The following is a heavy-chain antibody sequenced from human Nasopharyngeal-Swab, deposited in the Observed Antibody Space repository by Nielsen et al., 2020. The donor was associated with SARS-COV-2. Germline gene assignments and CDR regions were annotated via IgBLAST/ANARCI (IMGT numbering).Heavy chain of an antibody. CDR2: MYHDGRT. D-gene: IGHD2-2*01. CDR3: AKVARDIVVVPAAMKAYYYYGMDV. V-gene: IGHV3-53*01. J-gene: IGHJ6*02. Sequence: WIRQPPGQGLEWVSVMYHDGRTYYTDSVKGRFTISRDNSKNTLYLQMNSLRAEDTAVYYCAKVARDIVVVPAAMKAYYYYGMDVWGQGTTVTVSS.